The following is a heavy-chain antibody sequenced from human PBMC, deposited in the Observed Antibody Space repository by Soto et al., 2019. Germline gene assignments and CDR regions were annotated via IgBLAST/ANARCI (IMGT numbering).Heavy chain of an antibody. Sequence: ASVKVSGKASGYTFTGYYMHWVRQAPGQGLEWMGWINPNSGGTNYAQKFQGRVTMTRDASISTAYMELSRLRSDDTAVYYCAREVGGFGELSPYYYYGMDVWGQGTTVTVSS. V-gene: IGHV1-2*02. J-gene: IGHJ6*02. CDR3: AREVGGFGELSPYYYYGMDV. D-gene: IGHD3-10*01. CDR2: INPNSGGT. CDR1: GYTFTGYY.